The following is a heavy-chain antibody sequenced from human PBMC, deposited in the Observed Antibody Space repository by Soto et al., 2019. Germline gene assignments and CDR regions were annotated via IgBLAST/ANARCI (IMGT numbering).Heavy chain of an antibody. Sequence: SSVKVSCKASGGTFSSYAISWVRQAPGRGLEWMGGIIPLFGTTNYAQKFRGRVTVTADESTSTVYMEVRSLRFEDTAVYYCARAHGSSWYNWFDPWGQGTLVTVSS. CDR2: IIPLFGTT. J-gene: IGHJ5*02. D-gene: IGHD6-13*01. V-gene: IGHV1-69*13. CDR1: GGTFSSYA. CDR3: ARAHGSSWYNWFDP.